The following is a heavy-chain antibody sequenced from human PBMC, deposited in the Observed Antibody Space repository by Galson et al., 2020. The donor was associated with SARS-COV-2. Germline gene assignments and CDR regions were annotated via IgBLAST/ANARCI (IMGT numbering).Heavy chain of an antibody. J-gene: IGHJ6*02. V-gene: IGHV1-69*04. CDR3: ASYSYGSPYYYYGMDV. CDR2: IIPILGIA. D-gene: IGHD5-18*01. CDR1: GGTFSTYA. Sequence: SVKVSCKASGGTFSTYAISWVRQAPGQGLEWMGRIIPILGIANYAQKFQGRVTITADKSTSTAYMELSSLRSEDTAVYYCASYSYGSPYYYYGMDVWGQGTTVTVSS.